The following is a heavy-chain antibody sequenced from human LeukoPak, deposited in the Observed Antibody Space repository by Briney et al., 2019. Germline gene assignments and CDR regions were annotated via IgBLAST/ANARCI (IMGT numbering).Heavy chain of an antibody. CDR1: GFTFDDDG. J-gene: IGHJ4*02. CDR2: INWNGGST. D-gene: IGHD1-26*01. Sequence: GGSLRLSCAASGFTFDDDGMSWVRQAPGKVLEWDSAINWNGGSTGYADSVKGRFTVSSDHAKNCLYLQMNSRRGEDTALYYCASGGIYYGAAFDYWGQGTLVTVSS. CDR3: ASGGIYYGAAFDY. V-gene: IGHV3-20*04.